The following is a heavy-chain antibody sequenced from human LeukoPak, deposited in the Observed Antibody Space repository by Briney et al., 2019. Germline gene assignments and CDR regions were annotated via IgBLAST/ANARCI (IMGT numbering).Heavy chain of an antibody. J-gene: IGHJ4*02. V-gene: IGHV4-34*01. Sequence: SETLSLTCAVYGGSFSGYYWSWIRQPPGKGLEWIGEINHSGSTNYNPSLKSRVTISVDTSKNQFSLKLSSMTAADTAVYYCARGLGGYGGGNWGQGTLVTVSS. CDR3: ARGLGGYGGGN. CDR2: INHSGST. D-gene: IGHD6-25*01. CDR1: GGSFSGYY.